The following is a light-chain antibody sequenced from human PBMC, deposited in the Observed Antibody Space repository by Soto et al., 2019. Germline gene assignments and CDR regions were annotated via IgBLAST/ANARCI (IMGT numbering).Light chain of an antibody. CDR2: AAS. V-gene: IGKV1-27*01. Sequence: DIPMTQSPSSLSTSVGDRVTITCRASQGISSYLAWYQQKSGEVPKLLIYAASTLQSGVPSRFSGSGSGTDYTLTISSLQPEDVATYYCQNYNSAPYTFGQGTKLEIK. CDR3: QNYNSAPYT. J-gene: IGKJ2*01. CDR1: QGISSY.